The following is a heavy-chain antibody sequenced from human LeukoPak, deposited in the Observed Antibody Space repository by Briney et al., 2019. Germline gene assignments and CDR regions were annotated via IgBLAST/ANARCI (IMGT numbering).Heavy chain of an antibody. V-gene: IGHV3-30*02. CDR3: AKDQRTTGTLNSGVDY. CDR2: IRYDGSNK. CDR1: GFTFSSYG. D-gene: IGHD1-14*01. Sequence: PGGSLRLSCAASGFTFSSYGMHWVRQAPGKGLEWVALIRYDGSNKYYADSVKGRFTISRDNSKNTLYLQMNSLRAEDTAVYYCAKDQRTTGTLNSGVDYWGQGTLVTVSS. J-gene: IGHJ4*02.